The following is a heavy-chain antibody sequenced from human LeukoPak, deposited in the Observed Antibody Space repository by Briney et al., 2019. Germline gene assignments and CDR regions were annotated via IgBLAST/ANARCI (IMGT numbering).Heavy chain of an antibody. V-gene: IGHV4-59*01. CDR1: GGSISSYY. Sequence: PSETLSLTCTVSGGSISSYYWSWIRQPPGRGLEWIGYIYSSGTTNYNRSLKSRVTISVDTSKSQFSLKLSSVTAADTAVYYCARGPTKNYFDSWGQGTVVTVSS. CDR2: IYSSGTT. J-gene: IGHJ4*02. CDR3: ARGPTKNYFDS.